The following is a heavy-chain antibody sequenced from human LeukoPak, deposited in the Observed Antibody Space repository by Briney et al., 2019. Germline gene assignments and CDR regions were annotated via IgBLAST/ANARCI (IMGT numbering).Heavy chain of an antibody. CDR1: GFTFSSYA. CDR3: ARDRDIVVVVAASLDY. D-gene: IGHD2-15*01. J-gene: IGHJ4*02. CDR2: ISYDGSNK. V-gene: IGHV3-30-3*01. Sequence: GRSLRLSCAASGFTFSSYAMHWVRQAPGKGLEWVAVISYDGSNKYYADSVKGRFTISRDNSKNTLYLQMNSLRAEDTAVYYYARDRDIVVVVAASLDYWGQGTLVTVSS.